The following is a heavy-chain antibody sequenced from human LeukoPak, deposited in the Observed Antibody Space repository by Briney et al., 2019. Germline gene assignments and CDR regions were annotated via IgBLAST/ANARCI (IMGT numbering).Heavy chain of an antibody. CDR2: ISGSGGST. J-gene: IGHJ4*02. Sequence: GGSLRLSCAASGCTFSSYAMSWVRQAPGKGLEWVSAISGSGGSTYYADSVKGRFTISRDNSKNTLYLQMNSLRAEDTAVYYCAKPIRYCSSTSCNPTDYWGQGTLVTVSS. CDR1: GCTFSSYA. V-gene: IGHV3-23*01. D-gene: IGHD2-2*01. CDR3: AKPIRYCSSTSCNPTDY.